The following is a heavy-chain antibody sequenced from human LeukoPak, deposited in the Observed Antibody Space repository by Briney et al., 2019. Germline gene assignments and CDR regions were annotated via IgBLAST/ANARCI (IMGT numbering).Heavy chain of an antibody. CDR1: GFTFSSYA. CDR2: ISGSGGST. J-gene: IGHJ4*02. D-gene: IGHD3-22*01. CDR3: AKGYYDSSGLFDY. Sequence: GGSLRLSCAASGFTFSSYAMSWVRQAPGAGLEWVSAISGSGGSTYYADSVKGRFTISRDNSKNTLYLQMNSLRAEDTAVYYCAKGYYDSSGLFDYWGQGTLVTVSS. V-gene: IGHV3-23*01.